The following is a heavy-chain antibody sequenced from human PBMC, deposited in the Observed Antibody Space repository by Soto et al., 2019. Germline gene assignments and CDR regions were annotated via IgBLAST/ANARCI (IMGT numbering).Heavy chain of an antibody. V-gene: IGHV3-23*01. J-gene: IGHJ6*02. CDR3: AKDVDGFEWLYYYGMDV. CDR2: ISGIGFST. Sequence: EVQLLESGGGLVQPGGSLRLSCVASGFTFSRYAMTWVRQGPGKGLEWVSAISGIGFSTYYADSVKGRFTISRDNSKNTLYLQMNSLRAEDTAVYYCAKDVDGFEWLYYYGMDVWGQGTTVTVSS. D-gene: IGHD5-12*01. CDR1: GFTFSRYA.